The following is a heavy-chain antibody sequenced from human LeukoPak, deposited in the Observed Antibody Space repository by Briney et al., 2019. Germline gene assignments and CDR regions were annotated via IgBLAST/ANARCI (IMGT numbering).Heavy chain of an antibody. V-gene: IGHV1-18*01. CDR3: ARGNYDSWSEYFQH. CDR2: ISPYNGNT. D-gene: IGHD3-22*01. J-gene: IGHJ1*01. Sequence: ASVKVSCKASGYTFTSYGISWVRQAPGQGLEWMGWISPYNGNTNYAQKLQGRVTMTTDTSTNTAYTELRSLRSDDTAVYYCARGNYDSWSEYFQHWGQGTLVTVSS. CDR1: GYTFTSYG.